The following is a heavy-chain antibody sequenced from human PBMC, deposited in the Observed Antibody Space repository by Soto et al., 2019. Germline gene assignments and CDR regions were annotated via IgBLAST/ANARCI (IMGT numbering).Heavy chain of an antibody. J-gene: IGHJ4*02. V-gene: IGHV1-69*13. CDR1: GGTFSSYA. Sequence: ASVKVSCKASGGTFSSYAISWVRQAPGQGLEWMGGIIPIFGTANYAQKFQGRVTITADESTSTAYMELSSLRSEDTAVYYCARVGAQDPAFDYWGQGTLVTVSS. D-gene: IGHD1-26*01. CDR2: IIPIFGTA. CDR3: ARVGAQDPAFDY.